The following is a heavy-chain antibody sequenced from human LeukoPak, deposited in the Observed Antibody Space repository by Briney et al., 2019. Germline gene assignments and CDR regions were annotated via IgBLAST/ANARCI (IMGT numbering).Heavy chain of an antibody. J-gene: IGHJ4*02. CDR3: ARDPIRLQHPYDY. V-gene: IGHV3-21*01. D-gene: IGHD2-2*02. CDR1: GFTFSTYS. CDR2: ITSSSSDI. Sequence: GGSLRLSCAASGFTFSTYSMNWVRQAPGKGLEWVSSITSSSSDIYYAASLKGRFTISRDNAKNSLYLQMNSLRAEDTAVYYYARDPIRLQHPYDYWGQGTLVTVSS.